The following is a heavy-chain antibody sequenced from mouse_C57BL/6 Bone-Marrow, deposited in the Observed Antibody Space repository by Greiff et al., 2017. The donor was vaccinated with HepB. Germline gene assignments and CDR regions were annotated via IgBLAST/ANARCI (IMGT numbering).Heavy chain of an antibody. CDR1: GYTFTDYY. D-gene: IGHD1-1*01. V-gene: IGHV1-26*01. J-gene: IGHJ3*01. CDR2: INPNNGGT. CDR3: ARNYYGSSVAY. Sequence: VQLQQSGPELVKPGASVKISCKASGYTFTDYYMNWVKQSHGKSLEWIGDINPNNGGTSYNQKFKGKATLTVDKSSSTAYMELRSLTSEDSAVYYCARNYYGSSVAYWGQGTLVTVSA.